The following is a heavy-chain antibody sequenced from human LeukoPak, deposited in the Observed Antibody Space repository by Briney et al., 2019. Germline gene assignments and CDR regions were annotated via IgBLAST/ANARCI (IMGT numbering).Heavy chain of an antibody. V-gene: IGHV4-39*01. D-gene: IGHD3-10*01. J-gene: IGHJ5*02. Sequence: PSETLSLTCTVSGGSISSSSYSWGWIRQPPGKGLEWIGSIYYSGSTYYNPSLKSRVTISVDTSKNQFSLKLSSVTAADTAVYYCARHPEPRLWFGEAGWFDPWGQGTLVTVSS. CDR1: GGSISSSSYS. CDR3: ARHPEPRLWFGEAGWFDP. CDR2: IYYSGST.